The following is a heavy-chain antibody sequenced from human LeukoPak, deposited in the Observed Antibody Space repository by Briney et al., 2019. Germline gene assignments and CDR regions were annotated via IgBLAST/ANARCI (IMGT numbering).Heavy chain of an antibody. CDR2: INHSGST. CDR3: AGVLGDPD. V-gene: IGHV4-34*01. D-gene: IGHD3-10*01. CDR1: GGSFSGYY. J-gene: IGHJ4*02. Sequence: PSETLSLTCAVYGGSFSGYYWSWIRQPPGKGLEWIGEINHSGSTNYNPSLKSRVTISVDTSKNQFSLKLSSVTAADTAVYYCAGVLGDPDWGQGTLVTVSS.